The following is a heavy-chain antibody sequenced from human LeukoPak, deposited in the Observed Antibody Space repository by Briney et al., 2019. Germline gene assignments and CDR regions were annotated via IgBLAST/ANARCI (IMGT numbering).Heavy chain of an antibody. CDR3: AKPISLPYYFDY. J-gene: IGHJ4*02. CDR2: ISYDGSNK. V-gene: IGHV3-30*18. Sequence: PGGSLRLSCAASGFTFSSYGMHWVRQAPGKGLEWVAVISYDGSNKYYAVSVKGRFTISRDNSKNTLYLQMNSLRAEDTAVYYCAKPISLPYYFDYWGQGTLVTVSS. D-gene: IGHD5/OR15-5a*01. CDR1: GFTFSSYG.